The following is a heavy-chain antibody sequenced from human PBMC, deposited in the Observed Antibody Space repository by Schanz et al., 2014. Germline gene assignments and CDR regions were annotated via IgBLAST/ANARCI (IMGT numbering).Heavy chain of an antibody. CDR1: GFTFSSYG. CDR3: ARSHGDDCYGKGLDY. Sequence: QVQLVESGGGLVPSGRSLRLSCAASGFTFSSYGMHWVRQAPGKGLEWVAVIWSDGSTKYYADSVKGRFTISRDNSKNTLNLQMNRLRADDTAVYSFARSHGDDCYGKGLDYWGQGTQVNDSS. V-gene: IGHV3-33*01. J-gene: IGHJ4*02. CDR2: IWSDGSTK. D-gene: IGHD2-21*02.